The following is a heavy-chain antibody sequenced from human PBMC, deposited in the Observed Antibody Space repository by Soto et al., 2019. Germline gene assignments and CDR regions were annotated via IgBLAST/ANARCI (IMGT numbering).Heavy chain of an antibody. CDR1: GFSLTTDRVG. V-gene: IGHV2-5*02. D-gene: IGHD1-26*01. CDR3: AHAYGGRSLS. Sequence: QITLKESGPTLVKPTQTLTLTCTFSGFSLTTDRVGVGWIRQPPGEALEWLAVIYWDDSKTYRPSLESRLTIPKDTSKNQVALTMPNMDSLDPATYYCAHAYGGRSLSWGQGTLVTVSS. CDR2: IYWDDSK. J-gene: IGHJ5*02.